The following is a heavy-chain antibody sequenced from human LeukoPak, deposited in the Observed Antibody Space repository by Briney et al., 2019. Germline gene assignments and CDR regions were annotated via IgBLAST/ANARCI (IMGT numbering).Heavy chain of an antibody. Sequence: GGSLRLSCAASGFTFSSYWMSWVRQAPGKGLEWVANIKQDGSEKYYVDSVKGRFTISRDNAKNSLYLQMNSLRAEDTAVYYCAREDHCSGGSCYFYYYYYGMDVWGQGTTVTVSS. CDR2: IKQDGSEK. CDR1: GFTFSSYW. V-gene: IGHV3-7*01. D-gene: IGHD2-15*01. CDR3: AREDHCSGGSCYFYYYYYGMDV. J-gene: IGHJ6*02.